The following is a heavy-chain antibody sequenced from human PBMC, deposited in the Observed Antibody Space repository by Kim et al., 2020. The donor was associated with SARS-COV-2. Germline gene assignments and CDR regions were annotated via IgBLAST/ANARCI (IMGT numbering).Heavy chain of an antibody. CDR3: ASLSFSSSPFDY. J-gene: IGHJ4*02. Sequence: KYYADSVKGRFTISRDNPKNTLYMKMNSLGAEDTAVYYCASLSFSSSPFDYWGQGTLVTVSS. CDR2: K. D-gene: IGHD6-13*01. V-gene: IGHV3-30*03.